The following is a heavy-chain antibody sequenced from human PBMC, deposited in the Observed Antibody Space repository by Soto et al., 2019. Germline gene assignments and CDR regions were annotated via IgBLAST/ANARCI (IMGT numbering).Heavy chain of an antibody. J-gene: IGHJ6*02. CDR2: ISWNSGSI. D-gene: IGHD1-20*01. CDR1: GFTFGDYA. Sequence: EVQLVESGGGLVQPGRSLRLSCAASGFTFGDYAMHWVRQAPGKGLEWVSGISWNSGSIGYADFVKGRFTISRDNAKKSLYLQMNSLRAEDTALYYCAKAPTYDWNPVSGMDVWGQGTTVTVSS. CDR3: AKAPTYDWNPVSGMDV. V-gene: IGHV3-9*01.